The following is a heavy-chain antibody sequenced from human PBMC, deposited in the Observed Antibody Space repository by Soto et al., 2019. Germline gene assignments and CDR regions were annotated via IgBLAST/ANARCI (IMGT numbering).Heavy chain of an antibody. J-gene: IGHJ5*02. Sequence: QVPLVQSGAEVKKPGASVKVSCKASGYTFTSYAMHWVRQAPGQRLEWMGWINAGNGNTKYSQKFQGRVTITRDTSASTAYMELSSLRSEDTAVYYCAREGGVLWFGESPWFDPWGQGTLVTVSS. V-gene: IGHV1-3*01. CDR3: AREGGVLWFGESPWFDP. CDR2: INAGNGNT. CDR1: GYTFTSYA. D-gene: IGHD3-10*01.